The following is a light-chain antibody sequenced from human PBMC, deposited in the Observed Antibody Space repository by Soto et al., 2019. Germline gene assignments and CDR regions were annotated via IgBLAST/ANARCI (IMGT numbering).Light chain of an antibody. Sequence: QSALTQPASVSGSPGQSITISCTGTSSDAGGYNYVSWYQQHPGKAPKLMIYDVSNRPSGVSNRFSGSKSGNTASLTISGLQAEDEADSYCSSYTSSSTLVFGGGTKLTVL. CDR3: SSYTSSSTLV. J-gene: IGLJ2*01. CDR2: DVS. CDR1: SSDAGGYNY. V-gene: IGLV2-14*01.